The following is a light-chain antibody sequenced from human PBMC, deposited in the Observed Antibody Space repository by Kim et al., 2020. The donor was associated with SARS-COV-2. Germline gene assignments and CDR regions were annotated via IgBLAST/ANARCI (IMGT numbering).Light chain of an antibody. J-gene: IGKJ2*01. CDR3: QQFYSTPL. Sequence: DTINCQTSQSVLPIPDKKNYLVWYRQKPGQPPQLLINWASIRESGVPDRFSGSGSGTDFTLTISSLQAEDVAVYYCQQFYSTPLFGQGTKLEI. CDR1: QSVLPIPDKKNY. V-gene: IGKV4-1*01. CDR2: WAS.